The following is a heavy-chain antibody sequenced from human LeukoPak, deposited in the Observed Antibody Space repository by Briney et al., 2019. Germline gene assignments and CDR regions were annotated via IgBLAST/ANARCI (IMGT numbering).Heavy chain of an antibody. CDR2: MFTSGSI. D-gene: IGHD6-19*01. CDR1: GGSISSYY. J-gene: IGHJ4*02. V-gene: IGHV4-4*07. CDR3: ARDSINIPVGNSLGDC. Sequence: SETLSLTCTVSGGSISSYYWSWIRQPAGKGLEWIGRMFTSGSINYNPSLKSRVTMSVDTSKNQFSLKLSSVTAADTAVYYCARDSINIPVGNSLGDCWGQGTLVTVSS.